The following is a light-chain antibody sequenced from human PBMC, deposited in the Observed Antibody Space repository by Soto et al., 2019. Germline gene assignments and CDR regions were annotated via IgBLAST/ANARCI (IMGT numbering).Light chain of an antibody. Sequence: DIQMTQSPSSLSASVGDRVTITCRASQSINHWLAWYQQKPGKAPEFLIYDASTLRNGVPSRFSVRGSGTEFTLTISSLQPDDFTTYYGQQYDSHPYNFGQGTKVEI. J-gene: IGKJ2*01. CDR2: DAS. CDR3: QQYDSHPYN. V-gene: IGKV1-5*01. CDR1: QSINHW.